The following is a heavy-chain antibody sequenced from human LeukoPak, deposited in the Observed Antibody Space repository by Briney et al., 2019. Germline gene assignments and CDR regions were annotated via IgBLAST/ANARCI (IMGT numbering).Heavy chain of an antibody. CDR2: IHTNGGT. CDR1: GDSITSGSYY. Sequence: SETLSLTCTVSGDSITSGSYYWSWIWQPAGKGPEWIGHIHTNGGTKYNPSLESRVTISLETSDNQFSLELNSVTATDTAVYYCARSIAVTGKRWLDPWGQGTLVTVSS. D-gene: IGHD6-19*01. CDR3: ARSIAVTGKRWLDP. J-gene: IGHJ5*02. V-gene: IGHV4-61*09.